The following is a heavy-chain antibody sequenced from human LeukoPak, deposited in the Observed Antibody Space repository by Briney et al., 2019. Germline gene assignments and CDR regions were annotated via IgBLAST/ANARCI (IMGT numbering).Heavy chain of an antibody. V-gene: IGHV4-34*01. Sequence: SETLSLTCAVYGGSFSGYYWSWIRQPPGKGLEWIGEINHSGSTNYNPSLKSRVTISVDTSKNQFSLKLSSVTAAETAVYYCARGPSYGSYGSGSYYNYWGQGTLVTVSS. D-gene: IGHD3-10*01. J-gene: IGHJ4*02. CDR1: GGSFSGYY. CDR3: ARGPSYGSYGSGSYYNY. CDR2: INHSGST.